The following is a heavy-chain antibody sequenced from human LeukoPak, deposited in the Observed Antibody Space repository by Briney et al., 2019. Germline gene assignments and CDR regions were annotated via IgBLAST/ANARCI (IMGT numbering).Heavy chain of an antibody. CDR2: IYYSGST. CDR3: ARQHRSTMVRGVIIGWFDP. CDR1: GGSISSSSYS. V-gene: IGHV4-39*01. J-gene: IGHJ5*02. D-gene: IGHD3-10*01. Sequence: SETLSLTCTVSGGSISSSSYSWGWIRQPPGKGLEWIGSIYYSGSTYYNPSLKSRVTISVDTSKNQFSLKLSSVTAADTAVYYCARQHRSTMVRGVIIGWFDPWGQGTPVTVSS.